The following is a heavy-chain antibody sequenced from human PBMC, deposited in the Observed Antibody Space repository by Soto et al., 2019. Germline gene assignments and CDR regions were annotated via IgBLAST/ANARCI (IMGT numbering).Heavy chain of an antibody. D-gene: IGHD2-2*02. Sequence: QVHLVQSGAEVKTPGASVKVSCKASGYTFSGYHMHWVRQAPGQGLEWMGRINVYNGETNIAQKFQGRVAMTRDTSITTAYVELSRLRFDDTAVYFCAREGATRRPSRPAIGWLESWGQGTLVTVSS. CDR2: INVYNGET. V-gene: IGHV1-2*06. CDR3: AREGATRRPSRPAIGWLES. J-gene: IGHJ5*01. CDR1: GYTFSGYH.